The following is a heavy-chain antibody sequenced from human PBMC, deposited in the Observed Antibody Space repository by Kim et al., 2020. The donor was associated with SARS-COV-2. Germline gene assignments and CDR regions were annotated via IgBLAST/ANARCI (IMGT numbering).Heavy chain of an antibody. CDR1: GGPLSSYY. D-gene: IGHD3-22*01. V-gene: IGHV4-4*08. Sequence: SETLSLTCTVSGGPLSSYYWSWIRQAPGKGLEWIGFIYRSVTTTYNPALKSRVIISVDRSKSQQFSLKMTSLTAADTAVYYCARALAGSRGNLPLAYWGQGSLVTVAA. CDR2: IYRSVTT. CDR3: ARALAGSRGNLPLAY. J-gene: IGHJ4*02.